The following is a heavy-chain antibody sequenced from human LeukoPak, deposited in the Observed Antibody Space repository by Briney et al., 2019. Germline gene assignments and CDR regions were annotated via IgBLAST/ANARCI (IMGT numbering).Heavy chain of an antibody. CDR1: GYTFTSYG. CDR3: ARDLLIVGATDY. D-gene: IGHD1-26*01. CDR2: ISAYNGNT. J-gene: IGHJ4*02. Sequence: ASVKVSCKASGYTFTSYGISWVRQAPGQGLEWMGWISAYNGNTNYAQKLQGRVTMTTDTSTSTAYMELRSLRSEDTAVYYCARDLLIVGATDYWGQGTLVTVSS. V-gene: IGHV1-18*01.